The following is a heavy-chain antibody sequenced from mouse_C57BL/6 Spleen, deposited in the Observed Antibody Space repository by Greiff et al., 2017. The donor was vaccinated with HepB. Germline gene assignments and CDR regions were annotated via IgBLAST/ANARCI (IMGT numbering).Heavy chain of an antibody. CDR2: IYPGSGNT. V-gene: IGHV1-66*01. J-gene: IGHJ2*01. Sequence: VQLQQSGPELVKPGASVKISCKASGYSFTSYYIHWVKQRPGPGLEWIGWIYPGSGNTKYNEKFKGKATLTADTSSSTAYMQLSILTSEDAAVYYCATFTTVGADFDYWGQGTTLTVSS. CDR3: ATFTTVGADFDY. CDR1: GYSFTSYY. D-gene: IGHD1-1*01.